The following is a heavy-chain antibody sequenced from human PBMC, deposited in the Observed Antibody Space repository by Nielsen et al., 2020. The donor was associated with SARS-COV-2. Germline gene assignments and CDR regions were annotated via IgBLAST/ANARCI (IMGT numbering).Heavy chain of an antibody. Sequence: SETLSLTCTVSGGSISPYFWSWVRQPPGKGLEWIGYIYYSGSTNYNPSLKSRVTISVDTSKNQFSLKLSSVTAADTAVYYCARAPTYDYVWGSYRIKSPLKRAFDYWGQGTLVTVSS. CDR1: GGSISPYF. D-gene: IGHD3-16*02. V-gene: IGHV4-59*12. CDR2: IYYSGST. CDR3: ARAPTYDYVWGSYRIKSPLKRAFDY. J-gene: IGHJ4*02.